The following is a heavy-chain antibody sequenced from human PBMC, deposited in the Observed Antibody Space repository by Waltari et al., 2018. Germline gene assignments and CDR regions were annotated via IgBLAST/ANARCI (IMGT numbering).Heavy chain of an antibody. CDR1: GGPVRCYY. Sequence: QVHLQQWGAGALQPLDTLSLTCAVFGGPVRCYYWGWVRQPPGKGLEWIGEINHAPNRNYNPTLKSRVTMSVDTSKNQFSLKLSSVTAADTGIYYCARLEDCTGPGGNCYSGDVFALDVWGQGTMVTVSS. V-gene: IGHV4-34*01. D-gene: IGHD2-8*02. CDR2: INHAPNR. CDR3: ARLEDCTGPGGNCYSGDVFALDV. J-gene: IGHJ6*02.